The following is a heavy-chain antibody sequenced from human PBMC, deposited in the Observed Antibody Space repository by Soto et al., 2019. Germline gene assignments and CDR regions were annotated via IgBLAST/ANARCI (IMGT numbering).Heavy chain of an antibody. Sequence: GESLKISCKGSGYSFTSYWIGWVRQMPVKGLEWMGIIYPGDSDTRYSPSFQGQVTISADKSISTAYLQWSSLKASDTAMYYCARFLAPVDGLADILTGYSPDYWGQGTMVTVSS. CDR2: IYPGDSDT. D-gene: IGHD3-9*01. V-gene: IGHV5-51*01. J-gene: IGHJ4*02. CDR3: ARFLAPVDGLADILTGYSPDY. CDR1: GYSFTSYW.